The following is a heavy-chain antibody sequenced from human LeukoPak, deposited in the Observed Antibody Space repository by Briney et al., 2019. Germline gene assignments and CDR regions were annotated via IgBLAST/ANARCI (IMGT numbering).Heavy chain of an antibody. D-gene: IGHD3-3*01. V-gene: IGHV4-34*01. CDR3: ARRGLRFLESVKYSWFDP. CDR1: GGSFSGYY. CDR2: INHSGST. Sequence: SETLSLTCAVYGGSFSGYYWTWIRQPPGKGLEWIGEINHSGSTNYNPSLKSRVTISVETSKSQFSLKLSSVTAADTAIYFCARRGLRFLESVKYSWFDPWGQGTLVTVSS. J-gene: IGHJ5*02.